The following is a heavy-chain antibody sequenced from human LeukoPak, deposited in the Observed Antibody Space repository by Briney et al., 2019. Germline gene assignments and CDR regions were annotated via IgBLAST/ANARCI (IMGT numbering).Heavy chain of an antibody. CDR2: IYYSGST. CDR1: GGSISSYY. Sequence: SETLSLTCTVSGGSISSYYWSWIRQPPGKGLEWIGYIYYSGSTNYNPSLKSRVIISVDRSKNQFSLKLSSVTAADTAVYYCARGIAALYYFDYWGQGTLVTVSS. D-gene: IGHD6-6*01. CDR3: ARGIAALYYFDY. J-gene: IGHJ4*02. V-gene: IGHV4-59*12.